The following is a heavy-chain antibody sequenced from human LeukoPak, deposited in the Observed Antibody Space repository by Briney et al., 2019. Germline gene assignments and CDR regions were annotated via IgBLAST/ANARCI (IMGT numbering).Heavy chain of an antibody. CDR2: IRYDGSNK. CDR1: GFTFSSYG. V-gene: IGHV3-30*02. J-gene: IGHJ4*02. CDR3: AKDWSSSGLWSAYDDY. Sequence: PGGSLRLSCAASGFTFSSYGMHWVRQAPGKGLEWVAFIRYDGSNKYYADSVKGRFTISRDNSKNTLYLQMNSLRAEDTAVYYCAKDWSSSGLWSAYDDYWGQGTLVTVSS. D-gene: IGHD3-3*01.